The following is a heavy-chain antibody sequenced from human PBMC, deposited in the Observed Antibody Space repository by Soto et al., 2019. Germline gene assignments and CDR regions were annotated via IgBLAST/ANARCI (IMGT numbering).Heavy chain of an antibody. CDR1: GGTFSSYT. J-gene: IGHJ3*02. CDR2: IIPILGIA. Sequence: QVQLVQSGAEVKKPGSSVKVSCKASGGTFSSYTISWVRQAPGQGLEWMGRIIPILGIANYAQKFQGRVTITADKSTSTAYLELSRLRSEDTAVYYCNIAVAGRDAFDIWGQGTMVTVSS. CDR3: NIAVAGRDAFDI. D-gene: IGHD6-19*01. V-gene: IGHV1-69*02.